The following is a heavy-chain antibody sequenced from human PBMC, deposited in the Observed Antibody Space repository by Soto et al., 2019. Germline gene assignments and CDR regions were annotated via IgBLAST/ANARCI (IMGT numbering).Heavy chain of an antibody. CDR1: GYTFNSYW. CDR3: ARFNYYDSRGYYYRDYGMDV. Sequence: PGESLKISCKTSGYTFNSYWIAWVRQMPVNGLEFMGIIYPGDSETRYSPSFPGQVTISADKSNTTAHLQWSSLKASDTAMYYCARFNYYDSRGYYYRDYGMDVWGQGTTVTVSS. J-gene: IGHJ6*02. D-gene: IGHD3-22*01. V-gene: IGHV5-51*01. CDR2: IYPGDSET.